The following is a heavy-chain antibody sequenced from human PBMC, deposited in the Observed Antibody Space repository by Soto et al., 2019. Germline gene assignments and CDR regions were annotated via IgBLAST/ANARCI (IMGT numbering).Heavy chain of an antibody. CDR3: AKNHNYPDYSCHYYGNGGFDC. D-gene: IGHD3-22*01. V-gene: IGHV3-33*06. J-gene: IGHJ4*02. Sequence: QMQLVESGGGVVEPGRSLRLSCAASGFTFRDFRMHWVRQAPGKGLEWVAVIWLDGINTYYAESVKGRFIISRDNCRNTLYLQMSNLRAEDTALYFCAKNHNYPDYSCHYYGNGGFDCWGQGTLVSVSS. CDR1: GFTFRDFR. CDR2: IWLDGINT.